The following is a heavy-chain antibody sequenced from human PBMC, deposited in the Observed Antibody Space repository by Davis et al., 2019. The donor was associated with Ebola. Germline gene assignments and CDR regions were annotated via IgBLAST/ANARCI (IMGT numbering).Heavy chain of an antibody. J-gene: IGHJ5*02. V-gene: IGHV1-69*13. CDR1: GGTFASFA. CDR3: ARVRTGYYYDSSDSPSWFDP. CDR2: IIPLFRSP. D-gene: IGHD3-22*01. Sequence: SVKVSCKASGGTFASFAVSWLRQAPGQGLEWMGGIIPLFRSPNYAQKFQGRLTISADEPTKTAYMELRSLTHEDTAVYFCARVRTGYYYDSSDSPSWFDPWGQGTLVTVSS.